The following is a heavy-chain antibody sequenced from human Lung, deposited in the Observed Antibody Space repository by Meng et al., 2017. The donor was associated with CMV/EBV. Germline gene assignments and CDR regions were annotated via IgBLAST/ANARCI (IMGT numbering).Heavy chain of an antibody. CDR3: AKGNSGSYYYWFDP. V-gene: IGHV3-23*01. Sequence: ASGFTFSSYAMSWVRQAPGKGLEWVSAISGSGGSTYYADSVKGRFTISRDNSKNTLYLQMNSLRAEDTAVYYCAKGNSGSYYYWFDPWGQGTLVTVSS. CDR2: ISGSGGST. CDR1: GFTFSSYA. J-gene: IGHJ5*02. D-gene: IGHD1-26*01.